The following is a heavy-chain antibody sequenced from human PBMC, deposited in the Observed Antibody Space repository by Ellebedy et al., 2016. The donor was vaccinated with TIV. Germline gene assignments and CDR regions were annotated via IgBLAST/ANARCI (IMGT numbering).Heavy chain of an antibody. D-gene: IGHD5-18*01. CDR1: GGTFSSYA. J-gene: IGHJ4*02. CDR3: ARGTYRYSYGYSY. CDR2: INPSGGST. V-gene: IGHV1-8*02. Sequence: ASVKVSXXASGGTFSSYAISWVRQAPGQGLEWMGIINPSGGSTSYAQKFQGRVTMTRNTSISTAYMELSSLRSEDTAVYYCARGTYRYSYGYSYWGQGTLVTVSS.